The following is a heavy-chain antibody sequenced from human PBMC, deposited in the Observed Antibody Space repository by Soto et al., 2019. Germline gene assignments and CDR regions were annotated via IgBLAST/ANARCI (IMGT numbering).Heavy chain of an antibody. D-gene: IGHD6-6*01. CDR3: ARSSIEPRVFMYPFDS. J-gene: IGHJ4*02. CDR1: GGSIKDYH. CDR2: IYYDGNT. Sequence: LSETMALTCPVPGGSIKDYHGGWLRQNPAKGLECFATIYYDGNTYYNPSLKSRVAISLDTSKNQFSLRLNSVTAADTAVYYCARSSIEPRVFMYPFDSWGQGTLVTVSS. V-gene: IGHV4-39*01.